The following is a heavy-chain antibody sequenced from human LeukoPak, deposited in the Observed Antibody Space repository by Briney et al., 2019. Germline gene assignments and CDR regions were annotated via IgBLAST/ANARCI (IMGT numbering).Heavy chain of an antibody. V-gene: IGHV3-23*01. J-gene: IGHJ4*02. D-gene: IGHD5-18*01. CDR2: ISGSGGTT. CDR3: AKNSGYSYGRNDY. Sequence: GGSLRLSCAASGFTFSSYGMCWVRQAPGKGLEWVSAISGSGGTTYYADSVKGRFTISRDNSQNTLFLQMNSLRAEDTALYYCAKNSGYSYGRNDYWGQGTLVTVSS. CDR1: GFTFSSYG.